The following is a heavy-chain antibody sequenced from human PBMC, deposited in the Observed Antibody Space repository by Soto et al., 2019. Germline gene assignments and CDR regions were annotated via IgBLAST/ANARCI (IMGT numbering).Heavy chain of an antibody. CDR3: ARGPGIAVAGNFDY. CDR1: GFTFSSYG. CDR2: IWYDGSNK. V-gene: IGHV3-33*01. D-gene: IGHD6-19*01. J-gene: IGHJ4*02. Sequence: GGSLRLSCAASGFTFSSYGMHWVRQAPGKGLEWVAVIWYDGSNKYYADSVKGRFTISRDNSKNTLYLQMNSLRAEDTAVYYCARGPGIAVAGNFDYWGQGTLVTVSS.